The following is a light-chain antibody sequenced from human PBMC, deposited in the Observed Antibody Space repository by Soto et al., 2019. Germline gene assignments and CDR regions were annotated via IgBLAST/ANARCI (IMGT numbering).Light chain of an antibody. Sequence: QSALTQPASVSGSPGQSITISCTGTSSDVGGYNYVSWYQQHPGKAPKLMIYDVSNRPSGVSNRVSGSKSGNTGSLTISGLQAEDEADYYCSSYTSSSTLYVFGPGTKLTVL. J-gene: IGLJ1*01. V-gene: IGLV2-14*01. CDR2: DVS. CDR1: SSDVGGYNY. CDR3: SSYTSSSTLYV.